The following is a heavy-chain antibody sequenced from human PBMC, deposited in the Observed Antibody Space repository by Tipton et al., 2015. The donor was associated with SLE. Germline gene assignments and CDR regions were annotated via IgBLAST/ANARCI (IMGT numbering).Heavy chain of an antibody. CDR3: ARGAGIQLWLPSAFDI. CDR2: IYYSGST. Sequence: TLSLTCTVSGGSISSHYWSWIRQPPGKGLEWNGYIYYSGSTNYNPPLKSRVTISVDTSKNQFSLKLSSVTAADAAVYYCARGAGIQLWLPSAFDIWGQGTIVTVSS. J-gene: IGHJ3*02. D-gene: IGHD5-18*01. CDR1: GGSISSHY. V-gene: IGHV4-59*11.